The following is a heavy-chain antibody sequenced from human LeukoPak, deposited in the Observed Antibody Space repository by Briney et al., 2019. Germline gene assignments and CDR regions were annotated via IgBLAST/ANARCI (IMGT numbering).Heavy chain of an antibody. CDR3: ARVRGSYHFDY. Sequence: PGGSLRLSCAASGCTFSGYSMNWVRQAPGKGLEWVSYITSSSSAIYYADSVKGRFTISRDNARNSLYLQMNSLRAEDTAVYYCARVRGSYHFDYWGQGTLVTVSS. CDR2: ITSSSSAI. V-gene: IGHV3-48*01. D-gene: IGHD1-26*01. J-gene: IGHJ4*02. CDR1: GCTFSGYS.